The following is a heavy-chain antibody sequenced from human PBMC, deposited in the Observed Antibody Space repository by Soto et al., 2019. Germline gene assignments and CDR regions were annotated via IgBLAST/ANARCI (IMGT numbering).Heavy chain of an antibody. J-gene: IGHJ6*02. Sequence: PGGSLRLSCAASGFTFSTYAMTWVRQAPGKGLEWVSMISSSGDGTYYEDSVKGRFTISRDNSRNTLNPQMNSLRAEDTAVYYCAKNGDFWSWGMDVWGQGTTVTVSS. V-gene: IGHV3-23*01. CDR2: ISSSGDGT. CDR1: GFTFSTYA. CDR3: AKNGDFWSWGMDV. D-gene: IGHD3-3*01.